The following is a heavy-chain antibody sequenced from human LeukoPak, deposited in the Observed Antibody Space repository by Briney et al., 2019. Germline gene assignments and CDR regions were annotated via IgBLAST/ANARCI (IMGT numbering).Heavy chain of an antibody. Sequence: PGGSLRLSCAASGFTFNNCGMHWVRQAPGKGLEWLAFIRSDGGIKYYRDSVKGRFTISRDNSKNTLYLEMDSLTPDDTAVYYCAKGGRNYDSSAYNDATWGQGTLVTGSS. CDR1: GFTFNNCG. D-gene: IGHD3-22*01. V-gene: IGHV3-30*02. CDR2: IRSDGGIK. CDR3: AKGGRNYDSSAYNDAT. J-gene: IGHJ5*02.